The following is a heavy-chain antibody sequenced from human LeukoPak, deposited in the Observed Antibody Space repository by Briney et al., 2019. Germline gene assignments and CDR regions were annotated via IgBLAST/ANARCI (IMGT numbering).Heavy chain of an antibody. V-gene: IGHV4-31*03. CDR3: ARGPRWYGDYRGVFDY. D-gene: IGHD4-17*01. CDR1: GGSISSGGYY. CDR2: IYYSGST. Sequence: PSETLSLTCTVSGGSISSGGYYWSWIRQHPGKGLEWIRYIYYSGSTYYNPSLKSRVTISVDTSKNQFSLKLSSVTAADTAVYYCARGPRWYGDYRGVFDYWGQGTLVTVSS. J-gene: IGHJ4*02.